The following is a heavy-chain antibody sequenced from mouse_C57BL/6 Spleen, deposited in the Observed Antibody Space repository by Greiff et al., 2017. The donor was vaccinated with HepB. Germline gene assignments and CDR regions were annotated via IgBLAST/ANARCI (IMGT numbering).Heavy chain of an antibody. CDR3: ARGSSLYYYAMDY. CDR2: IWSDGST. CDR1: GFSLTSYG. Sequence: VKVVESGPGLVAPSQSLSITCTVSGFSLTSYGLHWVRQPPGKGLEWLVVIWSDGSTTYNSALKSRLSISKDNSKSQVFLKMNSLQTDDTAMYYCARGSSLYYYAMDYWGQGTSVTVSS. D-gene: IGHD1-1*01. V-gene: IGHV2-6*03. J-gene: IGHJ4*01.